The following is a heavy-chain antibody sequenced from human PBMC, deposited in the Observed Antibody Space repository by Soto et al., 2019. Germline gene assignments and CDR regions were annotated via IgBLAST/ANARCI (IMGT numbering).Heavy chain of an antibody. CDR2: VNPDARST. J-gene: IGHJ4*02. CDR1: GFTFSSYW. D-gene: IGHD5-18*01. V-gene: IGHV3-74*01. CDR3: TRATAISFDY. Sequence: PGGSLRLSCVASGFTFSSYWMHWVRQAPGKGLVWVSRVNPDARSTSYADSVKGRFTVSRDNTQNTLYLQMNSLRAEDTAVYYCTRATAISFDYWGQGTRVTVSS.